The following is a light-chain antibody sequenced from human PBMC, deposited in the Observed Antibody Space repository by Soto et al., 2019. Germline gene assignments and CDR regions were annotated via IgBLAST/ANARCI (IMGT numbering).Light chain of an antibody. CDR1: QSISSW. Sequence: DIPMTQSPSSLSASVGDRVTITCRASQSISSWLAWYQQKPGKAPKLLIFGVSSLDNGVPSRFSGSGYGTEFTLSSSSLQPDDFATDYCQQYSSYSGLTFGGGNKVEIK. CDR2: GVS. V-gene: IGKV1-5*03. CDR3: QQYSSYSGLT. J-gene: IGKJ4*02.